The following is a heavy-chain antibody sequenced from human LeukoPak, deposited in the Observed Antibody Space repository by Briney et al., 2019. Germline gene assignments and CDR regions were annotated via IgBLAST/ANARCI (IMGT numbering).Heavy chain of an antibody. CDR1: GFTFSSYT. V-gene: IGHV3-21*04. J-gene: IGHJ5*02. D-gene: IGHD6-19*01. CDR3: ARFRGSGWYSFDL. CDR2: ISSSGSYI. Sequence: GGSLRLSCAASGFTFSSYTMNWIRQAPGKGLEWVSSISSSGSYIYYADSVKGRFTISRDNARNSLYLQMNSLRAEDTAVYYCARFRGSGWYSFDLWGQGTLVTVSS.